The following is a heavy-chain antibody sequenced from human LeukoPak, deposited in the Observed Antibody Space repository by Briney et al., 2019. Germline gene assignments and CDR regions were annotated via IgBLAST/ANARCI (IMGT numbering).Heavy chain of an antibody. D-gene: IGHD3-10*01. V-gene: IGHV3-74*01. J-gene: IGHJ3*02. CDR3: ARAVGYGAGSYGFDI. CDR1: GFTLSSKV. Sequence: PGGSLRLSCAASGFTLSSKVMHWVRQAPGTGLVWVSRIIRDGTGTDYAASVKGRFTISRDIATNTLYLQMNSLRAEDTAVYYCARAVGYGAGSYGFDIWGQGTTVTVSS. CDR2: IIRDGTGT.